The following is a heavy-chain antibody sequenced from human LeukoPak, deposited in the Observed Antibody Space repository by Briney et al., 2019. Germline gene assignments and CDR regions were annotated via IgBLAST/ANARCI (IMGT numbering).Heavy chain of an antibody. CDR3: ARATYCSGGSCYHGAGYYYMDV. CDR2: IYYSGTT. D-gene: IGHD2-15*01. V-gene: IGHV4-59*01. CDR1: GDSISGFY. J-gene: IGHJ6*03. Sequence: PSETLSLTCTVSGDSISGFYWSWIRQPPGKGLEWIGYIYYSGTTNYYPSLKSRLTISVDTSKNQFSLKLSSVTAADTAVYYCARATYCSGGSCYHGAGYYYMDVWGKGTTVTVSS.